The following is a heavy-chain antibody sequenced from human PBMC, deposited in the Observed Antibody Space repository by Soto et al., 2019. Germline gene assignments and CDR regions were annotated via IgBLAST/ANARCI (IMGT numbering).Heavy chain of an antibody. D-gene: IGHD4-17*01. CDR1: GFTFSSYA. Sequence: PGGSLRLSCAASGFTFSSYAMHWVRQAPCKGLEWVAVISYDGSNKYYADSVKGRFTISRDNSKNTLYLQMNSLRAEDTAVYYCATTRTNYGVPYYMDVWGKGTTVTVSS. CDR2: ISYDGSNK. V-gene: IGHV3-30-3*01. CDR3: ATTRTNYGVPYYMDV. J-gene: IGHJ6*03.